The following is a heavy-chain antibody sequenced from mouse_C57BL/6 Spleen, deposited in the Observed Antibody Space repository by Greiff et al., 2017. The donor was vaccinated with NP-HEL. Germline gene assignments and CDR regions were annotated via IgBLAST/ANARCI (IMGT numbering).Heavy chain of an antibody. D-gene: IGHD1-1*01. J-gene: IGHJ1*03. V-gene: IGHV1-19*01. Sequence: EVQLQQSGPVLVKPGASVKMSCKASGYTFTDYYMNWVKQSHGKSLEWIGVINPYNGGTSYNQKFKGKATLTVDKSSSTAYMELNSLTSEDSADYYCARCEDYYGSSNWYFDVWGTGTTVTVSS. CDR3: ARCEDYYGSSNWYFDV. CDR2: INPYNGGT. CDR1: GYTFTDYY.